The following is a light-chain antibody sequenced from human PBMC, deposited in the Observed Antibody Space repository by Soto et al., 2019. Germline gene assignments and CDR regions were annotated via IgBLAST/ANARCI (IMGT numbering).Light chain of an antibody. Sequence: QSALTQPASVSGSPGQSITISCTGTSSDVGGYNYVSWYQRHPGKAPKLMIYDVSNRPSGVSNRFSGSKSGNTASLTISGLQAEDEADYYCSSYTSSSTPYVFGTGTQLTVL. CDR3: SSYTSSSTPYV. CDR2: DVS. V-gene: IGLV2-14*01. J-gene: IGLJ1*01. CDR1: SSDVGGYNY.